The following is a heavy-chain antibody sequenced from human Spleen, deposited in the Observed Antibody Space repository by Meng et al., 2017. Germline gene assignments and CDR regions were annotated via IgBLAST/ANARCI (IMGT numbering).Heavy chain of an antibody. V-gene: IGHV3-30*04. J-gene: IGHJ4*02. CDR2: ISYDGRYT. D-gene: IGHD1-14*01. CDR1: GFTFWSYA. Sequence: QVQLVESGGGLVKPGGSLRLSCAASGFTFWSYAMHWVRQAPGKGLEWVAVISYDGRYTYYADSVKGRFTISRDDSRNTLYLHMNSLRPKDTAVYYCAKDRLRTVVAGAVDYWGQGTLVTVSS. CDR3: AKDRLRTVVAGAVDY.